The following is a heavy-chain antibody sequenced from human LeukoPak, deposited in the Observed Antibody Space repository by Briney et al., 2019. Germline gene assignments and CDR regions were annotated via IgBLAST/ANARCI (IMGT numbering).Heavy chain of an antibody. CDR1: GYTFTGYY. V-gene: IGHV1-2*02. D-gene: IGHD1-26*01. Sequence: ASVKVSCKASGYTFTGYYMHWVRQAPGQGLEWMGWINPNSGGTNYAQKFQGRVTMTRDTSISTVYMELSRLRSDDTAVYYCARASGSYWWFDSWGQGTLVTVSS. CDR2: INPNSGGT. J-gene: IGHJ5*01. CDR3: ARASGSYWWFDS.